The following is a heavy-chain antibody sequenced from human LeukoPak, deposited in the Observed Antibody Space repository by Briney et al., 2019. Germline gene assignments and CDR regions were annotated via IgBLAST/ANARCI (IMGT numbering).Heavy chain of an antibody. J-gene: IGHJ6*02. V-gene: IGHV1-69*04. CDR3: ARDRRGYGSGSYYKIPEYYHGMDV. D-gene: IGHD3-10*01. Sequence: ASVKVSCKASGGTFSSYAISWVRQAPGQGLEWMGRVIPILGIANYAQKFQGRVTITADKSTSTAYMELSSLRSEDTAVYYCARDRRGYGSGSYYKIPEYYHGMDVWGQGTTVTVSS. CDR2: VIPILGIA. CDR1: GGTFSSYA.